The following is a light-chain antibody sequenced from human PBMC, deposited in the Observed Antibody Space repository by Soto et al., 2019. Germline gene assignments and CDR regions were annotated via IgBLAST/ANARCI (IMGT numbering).Light chain of an antibody. CDR3: QQYGSSPYWT. J-gene: IGKJ1*01. CDR2: DAS. CDR1: QSLGSSY. Sequence: DIVLTQSPGTLSLSLGERATLSCRASQSLGSSYLAWYQQRPGQTPSLLIYDASSRATGIPDRFSGSGSGTDFTLTISRLEPEDFAVYYCQQYGSSPYWTFGQGTKVEIK. V-gene: IGKV3-20*01.